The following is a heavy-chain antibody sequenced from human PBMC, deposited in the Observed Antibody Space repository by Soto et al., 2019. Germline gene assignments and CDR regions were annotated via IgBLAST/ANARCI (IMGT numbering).Heavy chain of an antibody. CDR3: ARAPLLWFGELSPNFDY. CDR1: GYTFTSYG. V-gene: IGHV1-18*01. D-gene: IGHD3-10*01. Sequence: ASVKVSCKASGYTFTSYGISWVRQAPGQGLEWMGWISAYNGNTNYAQKLQGRVTMTTDTSTSTAYMELRSLRSDDTAVYYCARAPLLWFGELSPNFDYGGQGTLVTVSS. J-gene: IGHJ4*02. CDR2: ISAYNGNT.